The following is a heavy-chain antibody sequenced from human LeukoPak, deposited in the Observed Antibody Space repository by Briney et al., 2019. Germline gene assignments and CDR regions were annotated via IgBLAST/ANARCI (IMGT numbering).Heavy chain of an antibody. J-gene: IGHJ5*02. CDR2: IDPSGGST. D-gene: IGHD3-16*02. V-gene: IGHV1-46*01. Sequence: GASVKVSCKASGYTFSTYYMHWVRQAPGQGLEWMGIIDPSGGSTSYTQKFQGRVTMTRDMSTSTVYMELSSLRSEDAAVYYCARAAGILGELSFQFDPWGQGTLVTVSS. CDR1: GYTFSTYY. CDR3: ARAAGILGELSFQFDP.